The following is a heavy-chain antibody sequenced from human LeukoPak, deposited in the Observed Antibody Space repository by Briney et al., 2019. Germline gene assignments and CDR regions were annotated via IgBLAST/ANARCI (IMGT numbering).Heavy chain of an antibody. CDR1: GFTFSSYA. CDR2: ISSNGGST. D-gene: IGHD2-15*01. J-gene: IGHJ3*02. V-gene: IGHV3-64*04. CDR3: AREMYCSGGSCYGDAFDI. Sequence: GGSLRLSCSASGFTFSSYAMHWVRQAPGKGLEYVSAISSNGGSTYYADSVKGRFTISRDKSKNTLYLQMNSLRAEDTALYYCAREMYCSGGSCYGDAFDIWGQGTMVTVSS.